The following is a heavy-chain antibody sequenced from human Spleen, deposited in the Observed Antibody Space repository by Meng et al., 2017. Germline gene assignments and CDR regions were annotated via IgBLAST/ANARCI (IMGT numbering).Heavy chain of an antibody. J-gene: IGHJ4*02. CDR1: GGSISSSHW. V-gene: IGHV4-4*02. CDR2: IYYFGDT. Sequence: QVQLQESGSGLVKPSGTLSLTCAVSGGSISSSHWWSWVRQPTGKGLEWIGSIYYFGDTFYSPSLRSRVTISVDTSKNQFSLKLSSVTAADTAVFYCARHKGNSYGYLYFDYWGQGILVTVSS. D-gene: IGHD5-18*01. CDR3: ARHKGNSYGYLYFDY.